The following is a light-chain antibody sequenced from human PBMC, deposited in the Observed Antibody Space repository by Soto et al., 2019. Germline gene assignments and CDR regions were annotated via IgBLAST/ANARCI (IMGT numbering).Light chain of an antibody. CDR1: QSVSSTH. CDR2: DAS. V-gene: IGKV3-20*01. J-gene: IGKJ5*01. CDR3: QQYGDSPRT. Sequence: EIVLTQSPGTLSLSPGERATLSCRASQSVSSTHLAWYQQKPGQAPRLLIYDASSRATGIPDRFSGSGSGTDFTLTISRLEPEDFAVYYCQQYGDSPRTFGQGTRLEIK.